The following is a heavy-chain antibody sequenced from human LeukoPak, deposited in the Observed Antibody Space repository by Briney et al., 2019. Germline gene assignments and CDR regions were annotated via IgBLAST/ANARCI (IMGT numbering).Heavy chain of an antibody. J-gene: IGHJ4*02. V-gene: IGHV4-59*08. Sequence: SETLSLTCTVSGGSISSYYWSWIRQPPGKGLEWIGYIYYSGSTNYNPSLKSRVTISVDRSKNQFSLKLNSATAADTAVYYCGRGPGNCSGGSCYGVYFDYWGQGTLVTVSS. CDR3: GRGPGNCSGGSCYGVYFDY. CDR2: IYYSGST. CDR1: GGSISSYY. D-gene: IGHD2-15*01.